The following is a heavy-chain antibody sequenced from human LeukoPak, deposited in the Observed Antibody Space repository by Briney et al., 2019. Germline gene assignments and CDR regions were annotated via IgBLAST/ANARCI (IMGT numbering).Heavy chain of an antibody. Sequence: PGGSLRLSCAASGFTVSSNYMSWVRQAPGKGLEWVSVIYSGGSTYSADSVEGRFTISRDNSKKTLYLQMNSLRAEDTAVYYCAAVITSWHGDYYYYYGMDVWGQGTTVTVSS. J-gene: IGHJ6*02. D-gene: IGHD2-2*01. CDR1: GFTVSSNY. CDR2: IYSGGST. CDR3: AAVITSWHGDYYYYYGMDV. V-gene: IGHV3-53*01.